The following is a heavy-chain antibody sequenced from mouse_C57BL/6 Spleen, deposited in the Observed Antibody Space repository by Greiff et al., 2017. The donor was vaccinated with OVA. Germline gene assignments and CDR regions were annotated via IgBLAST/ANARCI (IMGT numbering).Heavy chain of an antibody. CDR3: ARFVYGSDWYFDV. Sequence: QVQLQQSGAELVRPGTSVKMSCKASGYTFTNYWIGWAKQRPGHGLEWIGDIYPGGGYTNYNEKFKGKATLTADKSSSPAYMQFSSLTSEDSAIYYCARFVYGSDWYFDVWGTGTTLTVSS. CDR2: IYPGGGYT. D-gene: IGHD1-1*01. V-gene: IGHV1-63*01. CDR1: GYTFTNYW. J-gene: IGHJ1*03.